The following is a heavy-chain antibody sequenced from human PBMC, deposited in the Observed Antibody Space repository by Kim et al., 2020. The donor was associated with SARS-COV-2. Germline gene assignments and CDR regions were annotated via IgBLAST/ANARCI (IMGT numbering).Heavy chain of an antibody. CDR3: ARAGKAFSRDTWFDP. J-gene: IGHJ5*02. D-gene: IGHD3-3*02. V-gene: IGHV3-48*02. Sequence: DSVKGRVTISRDNAKNSLYLQMNRLRDEDAAVYFCARAGKAFSRDTWFDPWGQGTLVTVSS.